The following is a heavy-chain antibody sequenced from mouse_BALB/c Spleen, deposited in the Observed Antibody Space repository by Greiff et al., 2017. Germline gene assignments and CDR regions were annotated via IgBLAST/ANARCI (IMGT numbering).Heavy chain of an antibody. CDR3: ARDGYSRPYWYFDV. Sequence: EVKVVESGGGLVQPGGSRKLSCAASGFTFSSYGMSWVRQTPDKRLELVATINSNGGSTYYPDSVKGRFTISRDNAKNTLYLQMSSLKSEDIAMYYCARDGYSRPYWYFDVWGAGTTVTVSS. CDR1: GFTFSSYG. J-gene: IGHJ1*01. V-gene: IGHV5-6-3*01. CDR2: INSNGGST. D-gene: IGHD2-3*01.